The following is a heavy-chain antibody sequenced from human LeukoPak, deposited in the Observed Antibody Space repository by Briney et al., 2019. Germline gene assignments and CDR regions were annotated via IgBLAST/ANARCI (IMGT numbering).Heavy chain of an antibody. Sequence: GGSLRLSCAASGFTFSSYTMNWVRQPPGKGLEWVSNIGTSSTTIYYADSVKGRFTISRDNAKNPLYLQMNSLRAEDTAVYYCARDAARDYYDSSGYNYWGQGTLVTVSS. V-gene: IGHV3-48*01. CDR2: IGTSSTTI. J-gene: IGHJ4*02. CDR3: ARDAARDYYDSSGYNY. D-gene: IGHD3-22*01. CDR1: GFTFSSYT.